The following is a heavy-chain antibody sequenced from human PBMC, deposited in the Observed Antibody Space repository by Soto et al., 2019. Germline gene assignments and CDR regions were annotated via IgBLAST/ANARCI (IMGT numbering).Heavy chain of an antibody. CDR1: GFTFSAYW. D-gene: IGHD6-25*01. CDR3: AREKRANGYFEY. CDR2: IKQAGSEK. Sequence: EVQLVESGGGLVQTGGSLSLSCAASGFTFSAYWMSWVRQAPGKGLEWVANIKQAGSEKYYVDSANGRFIISRDDAKNSLFLQVNSLRVEDTAVYYCAREKRANGYFEYWGQGTLVTVSS. V-gene: IGHV3-7*01. J-gene: IGHJ4*02.